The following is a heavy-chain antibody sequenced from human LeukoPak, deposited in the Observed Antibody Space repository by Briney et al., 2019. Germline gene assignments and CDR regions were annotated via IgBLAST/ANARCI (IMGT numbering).Heavy chain of an antibody. Sequence: GGSLRLSCAASGFTFSSYSMNWVRQAPGKGLEWVSYISSSSSTIYYADSVKGRFTISRDNAKNSLYLQMNSLRAEDTAVYYCARDSVGYGHGWYFDLWGRGTLVTVSS. CDR2: ISSSSSTI. D-gene: IGHD5-18*01. CDR3: ARDSVGYGHGWYFDL. V-gene: IGHV3-48*04. CDR1: GFTFSSYS. J-gene: IGHJ2*01.